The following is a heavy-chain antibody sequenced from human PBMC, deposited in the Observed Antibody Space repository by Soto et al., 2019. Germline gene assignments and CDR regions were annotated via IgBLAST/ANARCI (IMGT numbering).Heavy chain of an antibody. CDR2: MRSKAYGGTT. J-gene: IGHJ3*02. D-gene: IGHD1-26*01. V-gene: IGHV3-49*05. Sequence: EVQLVESGGGLVKPGRSLRLSCTASGFTFGDYAMSWFRQAPGKGLEWVGFMRSKAYGGTTEYAASVKGRYTISRDEFKSIAHRQMSSLKPEVTSVYYCTLELLFRDVFDIWGRGTMVSVSS. CDR1: GFTFGDYA. CDR3: TLELLFRDVFDI.